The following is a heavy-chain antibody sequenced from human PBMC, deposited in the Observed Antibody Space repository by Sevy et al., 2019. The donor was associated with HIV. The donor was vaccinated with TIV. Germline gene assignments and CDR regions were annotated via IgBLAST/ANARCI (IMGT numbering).Heavy chain of an antibody. CDR3: AREAGYSTGWSPGNY. Sequence: GGSLRLSCAASGFTFSSHAMHWVRQAPGKGLEWVALISYDGVIKYYAESVKGRFTISRDNSKKTVYLQMNSLRADDTAVYYCAREAGYSTGWSPGNYWGQGTLVTVSS. CDR1: GFTFSSHA. CDR2: ISYDGVIK. V-gene: IGHV3-30*14. D-gene: IGHD6-19*01. J-gene: IGHJ4*02.